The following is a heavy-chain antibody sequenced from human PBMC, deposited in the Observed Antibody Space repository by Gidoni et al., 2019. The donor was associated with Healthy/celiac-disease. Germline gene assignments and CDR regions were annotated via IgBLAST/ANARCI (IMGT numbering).Heavy chain of an antibody. V-gene: IGHV3-21*01. CDR1: GFTFSSYS. CDR2: ISSSSSYI. D-gene: IGHD2-15*01. J-gene: IGHJ4*02. Sequence: EVQLVESGGGLVKPGGSLRLSCAASGFTFSSYSMNWVRQAPGKGLEWVSSISSSSSYIYYADSVKGRFTISRDNAKISLYLQMNSLRAEDTAVYYCAREKLYCSGGSCYSGSFDYWGQGTLVTVSS. CDR3: AREKLYCSGGSCYSGSFDY.